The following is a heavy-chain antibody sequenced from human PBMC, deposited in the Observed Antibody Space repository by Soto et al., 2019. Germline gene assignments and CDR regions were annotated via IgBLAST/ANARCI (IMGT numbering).Heavy chain of an antibody. Sequence: ASVKVSCKASGYTFTSYYMHWVRQAPGQGLEWMGIINPSGGSTSYAQKFQGRVTMTRDTSTSTVYMELSSLRSEDTAVYYCAGIAAAGTVDYWGQGTLVTVPS. J-gene: IGHJ4*02. CDR2: INPSGGST. V-gene: IGHV1-46*01. CDR3: AGIAAAGTVDY. D-gene: IGHD6-13*01. CDR1: GYTFTSYY.